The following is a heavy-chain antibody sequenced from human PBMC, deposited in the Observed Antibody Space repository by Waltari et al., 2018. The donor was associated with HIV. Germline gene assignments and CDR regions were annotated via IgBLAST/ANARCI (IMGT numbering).Heavy chain of an antibody. J-gene: IGHJ5*02. CDR1: GVNFGSYG. Sequence: QETLVEDGGGVVQAGTSLRPSWVAPGVNFGSYGIPRVRQAPGRGLEGVAVICYDANEKYYAGSVKGRFTISRDNSRNTVNLQMNSVSGEDTAVYYCAAGGNIAVPGLADNWLDPWGQGTRVTVSS. V-gene: IGHV3-33*01. CDR2: ICYDANEK. CDR3: AAGGNIAVPGLADNWLDP. D-gene: IGHD6-19*01.